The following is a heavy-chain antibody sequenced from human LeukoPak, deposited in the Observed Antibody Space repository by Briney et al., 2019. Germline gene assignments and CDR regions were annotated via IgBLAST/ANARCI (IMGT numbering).Heavy chain of an antibody. CDR3: AGYDYDYVWGSHSDY. CDR1: GGSISSSSYY. J-gene: IGHJ4*02. CDR2: IYYSGST. V-gene: IGHV4-39*01. Sequence: SETLSLTCTVSGGSISSSSYYWGWIRQPPGKGLEWIGSIYYSGSTYYNPSLKSRVTISVDTSKNQFSLKLSSVTAADTAVYYCAGYDYDYVWGSHSDYWGQGTLVTVSS. D-gene: IGHD3-16*01.